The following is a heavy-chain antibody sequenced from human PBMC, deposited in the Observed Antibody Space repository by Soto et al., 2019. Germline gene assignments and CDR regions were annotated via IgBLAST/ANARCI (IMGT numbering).Heavy chain of an antibody. CDR2: LIPIFGAA. V-gene: IGHV1-69*06. CDR1: AGTFSSYA. Sequence: GASVKVSCKASAGTFSSYAISWVRQAPGQGLEWMGGLIPIFGAANYAQKFQGRVTITADKSTSTDYMELSSLRSEDTAVYYCAINCGGDRYSTGDYYYGMDVWGQGTTVTVSS. D-gene: IGHD2-21*02. J-gene: IGHJ6*02. CDR3: AINCGGDRYSTGDYYYGMDV.